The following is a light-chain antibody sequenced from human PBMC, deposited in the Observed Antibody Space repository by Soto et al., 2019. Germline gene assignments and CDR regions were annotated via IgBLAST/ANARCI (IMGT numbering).Light chain of an antibody. V-gene: IGKV3-20*01. Sequence: VMAQCPATLYVSXGETATLFCRASNRAGSNVAWYQQKPGQAPRVXXYGASSRAHGSPDRFSGSGSGTDFTPSISSLEPEDFALYYRQQYGSSPQTFGQGTKVDIK. CDR1: NRAGSN. CDR2: GAS. CDR3: QQYGSSPQT. J-gene: IGKJ1*01.